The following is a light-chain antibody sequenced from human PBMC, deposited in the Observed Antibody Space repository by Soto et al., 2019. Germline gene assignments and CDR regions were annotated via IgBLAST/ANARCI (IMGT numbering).Light chain of an antibody. Sequence: EIVMTQTPLSLSVTPGQPASISCKSSQSLLHPDGKTYLSWYLQKPGQPPQLLIYEVYKRFSGVPDRLSGRGSGTDFTLKISRVDADDVGVYYCMQSILLPLTFGQGTRLDIK. V-gene: IGKV2D-29*01. CDR2: EVY. J-gene: IGKJ5*01. CDR1: QSLLHPDGKTY. CDR3: MQSILLPLT.